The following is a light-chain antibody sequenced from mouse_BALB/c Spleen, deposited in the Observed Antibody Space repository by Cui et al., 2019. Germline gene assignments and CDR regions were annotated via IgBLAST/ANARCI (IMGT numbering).Light chain of an antibody. J-gene: IGKJ1*01. CDR1: ENIYSY. V-gene: IGKV12-44*01. CDR2: NAK. Sequence: DIQMTQSPASLSASVGETVTITCRASENIYSYLAWYQQKQGKSPQLLVYNAKTLAEGVPSRFSGSGSGTQFSLKINRLQPEDFGSYYCQHHYGTWTFGGGTKLEIK. CDR3: QHHYGTWT.